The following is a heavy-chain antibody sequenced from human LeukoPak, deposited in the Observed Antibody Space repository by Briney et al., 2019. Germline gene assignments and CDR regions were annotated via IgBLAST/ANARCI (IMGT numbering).Heavy chain of an antibody. V-gene: IGHV3-23*01. CDR3: AKVWAHDGSGNPYWHFDL. D-gene: IGHD3-10*01. CDR1: GFTFSSYE. J-gene: IGHJ2*01. Sequence: GGSLRLSCAASGFTFSSYEMNWVRQAPGKGLEWVSAISDSGGSTYYADSVKGRFTISRDNSKNTLYLQMNSLRAEDTAVNYCAKVWAHDGSGNPYWHFDLWGRGTLVTVSS. CDR2: ISDSGGST.